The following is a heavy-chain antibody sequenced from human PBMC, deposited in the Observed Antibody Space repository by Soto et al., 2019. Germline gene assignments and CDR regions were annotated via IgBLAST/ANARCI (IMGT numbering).Heavy chain of an antibody. CDR2: MNPNGDNT. V-gene: IGHV1-8*01. CDR3: ANSGDGDYTCWGNFFDN. D-gene: IGHD4-17*01. CDR1: GYTFTSYD. Sequence: ASVKVSCKASGYTFTSYDINWVRQATGQGLEWIGWMNPNGDNTGYAQKFQGRVTMTRNTSISTAYMELSSLRSEDTAVYYCANSGDGDYTCWGNFFDNWGQGTLVTVSS. J-gene: IGHJ4*02.